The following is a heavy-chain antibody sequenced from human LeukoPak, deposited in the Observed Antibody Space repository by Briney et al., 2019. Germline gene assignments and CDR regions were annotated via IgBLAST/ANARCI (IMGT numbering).Heavy chain of an antibody. V-gene: IGHV3-74*01. CDR2: INTDGNIT. D-gene: IGHD6-13*01. J-gene: IGHJ4*02. CDR3: ARVAGGTTFDY. Sequence: GGSLRLSCVASGFRFTSYWMHWVRQAPGKGLVWVSRINTDGNITSYADSVKGRFTISRDTAKNTLYLQMNSLRVEDTAIYYCARVAGGTTFDYWGQGARVTVSS. CDR1: GFRFTSYW.